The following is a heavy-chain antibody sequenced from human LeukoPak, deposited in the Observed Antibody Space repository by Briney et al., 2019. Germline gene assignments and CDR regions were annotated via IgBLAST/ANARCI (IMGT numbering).Heavy chain of an antibody. CDR2: IEPDARGK. V-gene: IGHV3-7*01. J-gene: IGHJ4*02. Sequence: GGSLRLSCTASGFTFRRSWMAWIRHAPGKGLELVANIEPDARGKYYVDIVKGRFTVSRDNTKNTVSLQMNSLRIEDTAVYYCARVEIRADFDFWGQGVLVTVSS. CDR1: GFTFRRSW. CDR3: ARVEIRADFDF.